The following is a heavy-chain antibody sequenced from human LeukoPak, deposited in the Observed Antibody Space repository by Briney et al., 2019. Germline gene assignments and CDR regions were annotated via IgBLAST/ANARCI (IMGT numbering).Heavy chain of an antibody. CDR2: ISGSGDYK. CDR1: GFTFSSYA. CDR3: ARGARRIGYYGY. Sequence: PEGSLRLSCAASGFTFSSYAMNWVRQAPGKGLEWVSPISGSGDYKYYTDSVKGRFTISRDNAKNSLYLQMNSLRAEDTAVYYCARGARRIGYYGYWGQGTLVTVSS. V-gene: IGHV3-21*04. D-gene: IGHD3-3*01. J-gene: IGHJ4*02.